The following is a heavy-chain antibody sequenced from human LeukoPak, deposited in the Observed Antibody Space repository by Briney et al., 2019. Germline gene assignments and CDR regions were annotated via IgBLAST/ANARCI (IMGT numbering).Heavy chain of an antibody. CDR2: IYHSGST. CDR3: ATRLLWFGELLSAHDY. D-gene: IGHD3-10*01. V-gene: IGHV4-38-2*01. CDR1: GFTFSDYY. J-gene: IGHJ4*02. Sequence: GSLRLSCAASGFTFSDYYMSWIRQPPGKGLEWIGSIYHSGSTYYNPSLKSRVTISVDTSKNQFSLKLSSVTAADTAVYYCATRLLWFGELLSAHDYWGQGTLVTVSS.